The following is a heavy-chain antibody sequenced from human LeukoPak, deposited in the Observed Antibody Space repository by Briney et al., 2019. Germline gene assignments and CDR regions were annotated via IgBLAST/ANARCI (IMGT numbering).Heavy chain of an antibody. CDR2: IKQDGSEK. D-gene: IGHD3-22*01. CDR3: AVTMIVVVPVGYGMDV. Sequence: GGSLRLSCAASGFTFSSYWMSWVRQAPGKGLEWVANIKQDGSEKYYVDSVKGRFTISRDNAKNSLYLQMNSLRSDDTAVYYCAVTMIVVVPVGYGMDVWGQGTTVTVSS. J-gene: IGHJ6*02. CDR1: GFTFSSYW. V-gene: IGHV3-7*03.